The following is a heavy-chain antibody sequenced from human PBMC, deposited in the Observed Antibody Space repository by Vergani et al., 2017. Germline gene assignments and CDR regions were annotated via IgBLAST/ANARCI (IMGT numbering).Heavy chain of an antibody. CDR2: ISGSGGST. Sequence: VQMVESGGGVVQPGRSLRLSCAVSGFRFSDYGMHWVCQAPGKGLEWVSAISGSGGSTYYADSVKGRFTISRDNSKNTLYLQMNSLRAEDTAVYYCARMGGYSNYYYYYMDVWGKGTTVTVSS. CDR1: GFRFSDYG. D-gene: IGHD6-13*01. J-gene: IGHJ6*03. CDR3: ARMGGYSNYYYYYMDV. V-gene: IGHV3-23*04.